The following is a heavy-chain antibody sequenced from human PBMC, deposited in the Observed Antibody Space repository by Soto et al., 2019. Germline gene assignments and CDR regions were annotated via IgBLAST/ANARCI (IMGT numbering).Heavy chain of an antibody. J-gene: IGHJ6*02. V-gene: IGHV4-59*08. CDR2: IYYSGST. Sequence: QVQLQESGPGLVKPSETLSLTCTVSGGSISSYYWSWIRQPPGKGLEWIGYIYYSGSTNYNPSLKSRVTISVDTSKNQFSLQLSSVTAADTAVYYCARHASYDILTGYYYYYYGMDVWGQGTTVTVSS. D-gene: IGHD3-9*01. CDR1: GGSISSYY. CDR3: ARHASYDILTGYYYYYYGMDV.